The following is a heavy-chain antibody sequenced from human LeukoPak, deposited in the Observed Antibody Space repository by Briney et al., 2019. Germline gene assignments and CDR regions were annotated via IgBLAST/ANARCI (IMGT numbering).Heavy chain of an antibody. Sequence: GGSLRLSCAASGFTFSSYAMHWVRQAPGKGLEWVAVISYDGSNKYYADSVKGRFTISRDNSKNTLYLQMNSLRAEDTAVYYCARDYGRVLYGSGSNNWFDPWGQGTLVTVSS. CDR3: ARDYGRVLYGSGSNNWFDP. V-gene: IGHV3-30-3*01. CDR1: GFTFSSYA. D-gene: IGHD3-10*01. CDR2: ISYDGSNK. J-gene: IGHJ5*02.